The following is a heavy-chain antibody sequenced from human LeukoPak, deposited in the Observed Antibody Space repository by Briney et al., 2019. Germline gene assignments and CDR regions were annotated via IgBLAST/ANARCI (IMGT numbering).Heavy chain of an antibody. J-gene: IGHJ5*02. CDR1: GYSISSGYY. Sequence: SETLSLTCTVSGYSISSGYYWGWIRQPPGKGLEWIGSIYHSGSTYYNPSLKSRVTISVDTSKNQFSLKLSSVTAADTAVYYCARGAGGFSNYNWFDPWGQGTLVTVSS. CDR3: ARGAGGFSNYNWFDP. CDR2: IYHSGST. D-gene: IGHD4-11*01. V-gene: IGHV4-38-2*02.